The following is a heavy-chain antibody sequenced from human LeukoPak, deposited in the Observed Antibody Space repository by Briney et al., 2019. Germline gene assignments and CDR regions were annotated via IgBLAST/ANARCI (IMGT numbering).Heavy chain of an antibody. CDR1: GGSISSRNW. Sequence: SETLSLTCAVSGGSISSRNWWSWVRQPPGKGLEWIGEIYHSGSTNYNPSLKSRVTISVDTSKNQFSLKLSSVTAADTAVYYCARADYYGSGSLIVDYWGQGTLVTVSS. D-gene: IGHD3-10*01. V-gene: IGHV4-4*02. J-gene: IGHJ4*02. CDR3: ARADYYGSGSLIVDY. CDR2: IYHSGST.